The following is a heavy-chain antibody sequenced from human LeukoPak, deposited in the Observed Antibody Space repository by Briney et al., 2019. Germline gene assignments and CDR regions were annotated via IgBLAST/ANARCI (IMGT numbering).Heavy chain of an antibody. CDR3: IANWFDP. V-gene: IGHV1-24*01. J-gene: IGHJ5*02. D-gene: IGHD2-15*01. CDR2: FDPEDGET. CDR1: GYTFTGHY. Sequence: ASVKASCKASGYTFTGHYMHWVRQAPGKGLEWMGGFDPEDGETIYAQKFQGRVTMTEDTSTDTAYMELSSLRSEDTAVYYCIANWFDPWGQGTLVTVSS.